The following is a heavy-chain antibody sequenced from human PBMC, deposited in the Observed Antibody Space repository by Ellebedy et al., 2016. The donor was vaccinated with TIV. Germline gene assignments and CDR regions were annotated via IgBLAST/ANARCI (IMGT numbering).Heavy chain of an antibody. CDR1: GFTVSSNY. D-gene: IGHD6-19*01. CDR3: ARARRGWSANGMDV. J-gene: IGHJ6*02. V-gene: IGHV3-53*01. Sequence: PGGSLRLSCAASGFTVSSNYMSWVRQAPGKGLEWVSVIYSGGSTYYADSVKGRFTISRYNSKNTLYLQMNSLRAEDTALYYCARARRGWSANGMDVWGQGTTVTVSS. CDR2: IYSGGST.